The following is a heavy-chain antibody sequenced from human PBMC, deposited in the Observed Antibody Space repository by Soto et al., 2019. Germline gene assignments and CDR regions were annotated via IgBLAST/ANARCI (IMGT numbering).Heavy chain of an antibody. CDR2: IDPTDSYT. CDR1: GYSFTTYW. V-gene: IGHV5-10-1*01. CDR3: ASPYDSSGADV. J-gene: IGHJ6*02. D-gene: IGHD3-22*01. Sequence: PGESLKISCQASGYSFTTYWISWVRQMPGKGLECMGRIDPTDSYTDYGPSFEGHVTMSVDRSINTAYLEWSSLKASDTAMYYCASPYDSSGADVWGQGTTVTVSS.